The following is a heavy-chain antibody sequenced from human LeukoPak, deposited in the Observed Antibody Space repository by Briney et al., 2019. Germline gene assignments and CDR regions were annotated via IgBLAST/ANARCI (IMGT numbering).Heavy chain of an antibody. CDR2: INPNSGGT. Sequence: ASVKVSCKASGSTFTGYYMHSVRQAPGHGLEWMGWINPNSGGTNYAQTFPRWVTMTRYMSTSPGYMELSRLRSEDPAVYYCVRDSKVGAPRYYFDYWGQGTLVTVYS. CDR3: VRDSKVGAPRYYFDY. CDR1: GSTFTGYY. V-gene: IGHV1-2*04. J-gene: IGHJ4*02. D-gene: IGHD1-26*01.